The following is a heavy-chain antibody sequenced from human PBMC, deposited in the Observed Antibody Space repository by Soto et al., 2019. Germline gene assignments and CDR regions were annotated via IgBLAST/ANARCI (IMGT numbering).Heavy chain of an antibody. CDR3: ARGIPYSAYDPNCFDP. Sequence: SETLSLTCTVSGGSIGSGVYYWSWIRQHPGKGLEWIGYIYYSGSTYYNPSLKSRLTISVDTSKNQFSLKLSSVTAADTAVYYCARGIPYSAYDPNCFDPWGQGTLVTVSS. V-gene: IGHV4-31*03. D-gene: IGHD5-12*01. J-gene: IGHJ5*02. CDR2: IYYSGST. CDR1: GGSIGSGVYY.